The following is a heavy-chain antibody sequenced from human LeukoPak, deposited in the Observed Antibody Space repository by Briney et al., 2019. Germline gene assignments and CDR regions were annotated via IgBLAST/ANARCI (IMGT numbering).Heavy chain of an antibody. V-gene: IGHV4-34*01. CDR2: INHSGST. CDR1: GGSFSGYY. CDR3: ARASGSLNLDY. J-gene: IGHJ4*02. D-gene: IGHD1-26*01. Sequence: SETLSLTCAVYGGSFSGYYWSWIRQPPGKGLEWIGEINHSGSTNYNPSLKSRVTISVDTSKNQFSLRLSSLTAADTTVYYCARASGSLNLDYWGQGALVTVSS.